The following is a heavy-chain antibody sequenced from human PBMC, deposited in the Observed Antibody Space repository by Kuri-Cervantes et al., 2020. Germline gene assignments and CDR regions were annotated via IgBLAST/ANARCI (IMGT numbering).Heavy chain of an antibody. V-gene: IGHV1-18*01. CDR1: GYTFSNYG. CDR2: ISVYNGNT. Sequence: ASVKVSCKASGYTFSNYGISWVRQAPGQGLEWMGWISVYNGNTNYAQKFQGRVTMTTDTSTSTAYMELRSLRSDDTAVYYCARVNAANYDILTGYYMGYFDYWGQGTLVTVSS. D-gene: IGHD3-9*01. J-gene: IGHJ4*02. CDR3: ARVNAANYDILTGYYMGYFDY.